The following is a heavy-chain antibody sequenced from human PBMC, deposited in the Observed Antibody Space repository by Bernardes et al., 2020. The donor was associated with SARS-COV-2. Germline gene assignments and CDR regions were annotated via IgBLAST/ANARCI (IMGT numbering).Heavy chain of an antibody. CDR1: GFTFSSYA. CDR3: ARDVGTIAPGGY. V-gene: IGHV3-30-3*01. J-gene: IGHJ4*02. D-gene: IGHD6-13*01. CDR2: ISYDGSNK. Sequence: GSSLKVFCAASGFTFSSYAMHWVRQAPGKGLEWVAVISYDGSNKYYVDSVKGRFTISRDNSKKTLFLQMNSLRAEDTAVYYCARDVGTIAPGGYWGQGTLVSVSS.